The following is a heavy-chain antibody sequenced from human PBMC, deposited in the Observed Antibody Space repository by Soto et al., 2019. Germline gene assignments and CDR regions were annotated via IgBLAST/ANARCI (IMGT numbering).Heavy chain of an antibody. CDR3: AKEDSPDYYDSSGYSLVLFYYFDY. J-gene: IGHJ4*02. CDR2: ISGGGGST. D-gene: IGHD3-22*01. V-gene: IGHV3-23*01. CDR1: GFTFSYYW. Sequence: GGSLRLSCAASGFTFSYYWMHWVRQAPGQGLMWVSAISGGGGSTCYADSVKGRFTISRDNSKNTLYLQMNSLRAEDTAVYYCAKEDSPDYYDSSGYSLVLFYYFDYWGQGTLVTVSS.